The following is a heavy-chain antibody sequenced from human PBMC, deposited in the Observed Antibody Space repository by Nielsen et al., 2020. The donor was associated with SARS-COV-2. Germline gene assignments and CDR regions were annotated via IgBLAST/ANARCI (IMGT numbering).Heavy chain of an antibody. CDR2: ISSSSSTI. V-gene: IGHV3-48*01. J-gene: IGHJ6*02. Sequence: GGSLRLSCAASGFTFDGYAMHWVRQAPGKGLEWVSYISSSSSTIYYADSVKGRFTISRDNAKNSLYLQMNSLRAEDTALYYCATFRSSDYGMDVWGQGTTVTVSS. CDR1: GFTFDGYA. CDR3: ATFRSSDYGMDV. D-gene: IGHD6-19*01.